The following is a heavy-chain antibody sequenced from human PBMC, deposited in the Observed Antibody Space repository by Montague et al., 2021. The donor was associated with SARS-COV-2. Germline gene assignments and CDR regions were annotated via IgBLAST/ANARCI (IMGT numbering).Heavy chain of an antibody. J-gene: IGHJ6*02. CDR2: IYYSGST. CDR1: GGSISSYY. Sequence: SETLSFTCTVSGGSISSYYWSWIRQPPGKGLEWIGYIYYSGSTNYNPSLKSRVTISVDTSKNQFSLKLTSVTAADTAVYYCARTSQYCTPTNCYLPNAMDVWGQGTTVTVSS. V-gene: IGHV4-59*08. CDR3: ARTSQYCTPTNCYLPNAMDV. D-gene: IGHD2-8*01.